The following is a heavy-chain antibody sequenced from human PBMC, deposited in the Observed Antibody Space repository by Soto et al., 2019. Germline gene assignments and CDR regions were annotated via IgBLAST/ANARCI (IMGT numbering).Heavy chain of an antibody. CDR1: GGSFSGYY. Sequence: QVQLQQWGAGLLKPSETLSLTCAVYGGSFSGYYWSWIRQPPGKGLEWIGEINHSGSTNYNPSLKSRVTISVDTSKNQFSLKLSSVTAADTAVYYCARMGGRWTPRGGAWSRGGNYGMDVWGQGTTVTVSS. J-gene: IGHJ6*02. V-gene: IGHV4-34*01. CDR3: ARMGGRWTPRGGAWSRGGNYGMDV. CDR2: INHSGST. D-gene: IGHD3-10*01.